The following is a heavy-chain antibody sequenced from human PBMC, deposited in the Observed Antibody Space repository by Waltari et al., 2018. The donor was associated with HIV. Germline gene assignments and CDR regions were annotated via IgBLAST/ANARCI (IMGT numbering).Heavy chain of an antibody. J-gene: IGHJ4*02. D-gene: IGHD4-17*01. CDR1: GFTFSSYA. CDR3: AKEGPTTGYYFDS. V-gene: IGHV3-23*01. Sequence: EVQLLESGGGLVQPGGSLRLSCAAFGFTFSSYAMTWVRQAPGKGLEWVSSISANGASTFYADSVKGLFIISRDNSKKTLYLEMNSLRAEYTAVYYCAKEGPTTGYYFDSWGQGTLVTVSS. CDR2: ISANGAST.